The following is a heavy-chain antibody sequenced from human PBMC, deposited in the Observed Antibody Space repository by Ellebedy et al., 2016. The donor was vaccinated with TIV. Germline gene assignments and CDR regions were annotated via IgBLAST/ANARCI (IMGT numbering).Heavy chain of an antibody. V-gene: IGHV3-74*01. J-gene: IGHJ4*02. CDR3: ASSRYHYYVGNTIFAY. D-gene: IGHD3-10*01. CDR1: GFTFSTYW. Sequence: PGGSLRLSCAASGFTFSTYWMYWVRQAPGKGLVWVSRIKSDGTSTNYADSVKGRFTISRDNAKNTLYLQMNSLRAEDTAVYYCASSRYHYYVGNTIFAYWGQGTLVTVSS. CDR2: IKSDGTST.